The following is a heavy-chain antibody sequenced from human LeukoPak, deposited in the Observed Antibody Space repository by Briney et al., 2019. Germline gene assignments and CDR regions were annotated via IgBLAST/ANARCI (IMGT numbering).Heavy chain of an antibody. Sequence: TASETLSLTCAVSGDSFSGTNWWSWVRQPPGKGLEWIGEIYNDGSTNYNPSLKSRVTISVDKSKSQFSLRLSSVTAADTAVYYCAREGVEVGSYLAYWGQGTLVTVSS. V-gene: IGHV4-4*02. D-gene: IGHD1-26*01. CDR1: GDSFSGTNW. CDR3: AREGVEVGSYLAY. CDR2: IYNDGST. J-gene: IGHJ4*02.